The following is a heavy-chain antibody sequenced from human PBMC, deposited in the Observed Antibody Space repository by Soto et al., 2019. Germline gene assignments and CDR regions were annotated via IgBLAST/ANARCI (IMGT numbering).Heavy chain of an antibody. CDR1: RFTFSSYD. D-gene: IGHD6-13*01. J-gene: IGHJ6*02. CDR3: AREGYSSSWRYYYGMDV. CDR2: IGTAGDT. V-gene: IGHV3-13*01. Sequence: PGGSLRLSCAASRFTFSSYDMHWVRQATEKSLEWVTAIGTAGDTYYPGSVKGRFTISRENAKNSLYLQMNSLRAEDTAVYYCAREGYSSSWRYYYGMDVWGQGTTVTVSS.